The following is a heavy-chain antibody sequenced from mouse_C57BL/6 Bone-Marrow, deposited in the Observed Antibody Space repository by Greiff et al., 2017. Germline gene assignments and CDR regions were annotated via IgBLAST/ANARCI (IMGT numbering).Heavy chain of an antibody. J-gene: IGHJ4*01. CDR3: ARRDGSSSWYAMDY. CDR2: ISNLAYSI. CDR1: GFTFSDYG. D-gene: IGHD1-1*01. V-gene: IGHV5-15*01. Sequence: EVTLVESGGGLVQPGGSLKLSCAASGFTFSDYGMAWVRQAPRKGPAWVAFISNLAYSIYYADTVTGRFTISRENAKNTLYLEMSSLRSEDTAMYYCARRDGSSSWYAMDYWGQGTSVTVSS.